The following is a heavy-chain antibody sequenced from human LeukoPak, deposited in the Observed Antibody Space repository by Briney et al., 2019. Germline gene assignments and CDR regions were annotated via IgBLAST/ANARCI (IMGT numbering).Heavy chain of an antibody. V-gene: IGHV3-30-3*02. Sequence: PGGSLRLSCAASGFTFSGYAMHWVRQAPGKGLEWVAVISYDGSNKYYADSVKGRFTISRDNSKNSLYLQMNSLRAEDTAVYYCAKSRAPTADPDAFDIWGQGTMVTVSS. J-gene: IGHJ3*02. CDR1: GFTFSGYA. CDR3: AKSRAPTADPDAFDI. CDR2: ISYDGSNK. D-gene: IGHD1-14*01.